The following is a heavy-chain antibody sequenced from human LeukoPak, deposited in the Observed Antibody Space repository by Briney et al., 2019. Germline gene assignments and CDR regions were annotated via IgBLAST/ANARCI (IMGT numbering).Heavy chain of an antibody. CDR3: ATWAGTKYSSGWHPPLDY. J-gene: IGHJ4*02. D-gene: IGHD6-19*01. Sequence: PSETLSLTCTVSGYSISSGYYWGWIRQPPGKGLEWIGSIHHGGTTYYNPSLKSPVTISVDTSKNQFSLKLSSVTAADTAVYYCATWAGTKYSSGWHPPLDYWGQGTLVTVSS. CDR2: IHHGGTT. CDR1: GYSISSGYY. V-gene: IGHV4-38-2*02.